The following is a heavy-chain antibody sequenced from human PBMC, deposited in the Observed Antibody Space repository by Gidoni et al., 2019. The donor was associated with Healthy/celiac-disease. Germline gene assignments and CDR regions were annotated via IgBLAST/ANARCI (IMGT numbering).Heavy chain of an antibody. CDR2: IYYSGST. J-gene: IGHJ6*02. D-gene: IGHD1-26*01. V-gene: IGHV4-31*03. Sequence: QVQLQESGPGLVKPSQTLSLTCTVSGGSISSGGYYWSWIRQHPGKGLEWIGYIYYSGSTYYNPSLKSRVTISVDTSKNQFSLKLSSVTAADTAVYYCARSAEGLGWEQPRGMDVWGQGTTVTVSS. CDR3: ARSAEGLGWEQPRGMDV. CDR1: GGSISSGGYY.